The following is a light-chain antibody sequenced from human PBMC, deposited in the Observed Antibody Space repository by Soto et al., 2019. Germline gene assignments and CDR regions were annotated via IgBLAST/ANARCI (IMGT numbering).Light chain of an antibody. V-gene: IGKV1-39*01. CDR1: QYINTY. Sequence: DIPETHSPSYLSASVEHRNTITCRASQYINTYLNWYQQNPGKVPKLLISADPNLQSGVPSRFSGSGSGTEFSLSITSLQADDFATYYCQQTDDNPRTFGQGTKV. J-gene: IGKJ1*01. CDR3: QQTDDNPRT. CDR2: ADP.